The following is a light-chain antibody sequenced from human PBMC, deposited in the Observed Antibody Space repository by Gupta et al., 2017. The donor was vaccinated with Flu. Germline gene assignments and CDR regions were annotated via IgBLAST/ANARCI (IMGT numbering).Light chain of an antibody. CDR2: KDR. J-gene: IGLJ3*02. Sequence: YELTQPPSLSVSPGQTARITCPGEPLPEEHVYWYQQKPGQAHVMVIYKDRDRPPGIPDRFSGSNSGTTVKFTITGVQAEDEAEDYCQSEARRGTYGVFGGGTKLTVL. CDR1: PLPEEH. V-gene: IGLV3-25*02. CDR3: QSEARRGTYGV.